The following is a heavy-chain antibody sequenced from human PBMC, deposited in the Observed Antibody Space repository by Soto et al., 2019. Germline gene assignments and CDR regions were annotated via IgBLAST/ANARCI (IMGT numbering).Heavy chain of an antibody. V-gene: IGHV1-3*01. CDR2: INAGNGNT. CDR1: GYTFTSYA. D-gene: IGHD1-26*01. J-gene: IGHJ5*02. Sequence: ASVKVSCKASGYTFTSYAMHWVRQAPGQRLEWMGWINAGNGNTKYSQKFQGRVTITRDTSASTAYMELSSLRSEDTAVYYCARSKSGSYYNWFDPWGQGTLVTVSS. CDR3: ARSKSGSYYNWFDP.